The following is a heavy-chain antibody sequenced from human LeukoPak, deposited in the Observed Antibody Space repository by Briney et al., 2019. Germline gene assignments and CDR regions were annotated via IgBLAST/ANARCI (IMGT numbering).Heavy chain of an antibody. Sequence: GGTLRLSCVVSGFTFSSNRMHWVRNGPGPGLAWVSRINSDGSETTNADSVKGRFTISRDNAKNTLYLQMNSVRAEDTAVYYCARAGEGLLAYSFDIWGQGTMVTVSS. D-gene: IGHD1-26*01. CDR3: ARAGEGLLAYSFDI. V-gene: IGHV3-74*01. J-gene: IGHJ3*02. CDR2: INSDGSET. CDR1: GFTFSSNR.